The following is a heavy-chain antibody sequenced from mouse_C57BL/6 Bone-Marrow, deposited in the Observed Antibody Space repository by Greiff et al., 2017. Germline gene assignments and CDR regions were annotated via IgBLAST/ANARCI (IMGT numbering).Heavy chain of an antibody. CDR1: GYTFTSYW. CDR3: AVYYDYP. Sequence: VQLQQPGAELVKPGASVKVSCKASGYTFTSYWMHWVKQRPGQGLEWFGRIHPSDSDTNYNQKSKDKATLTVDKPSSTANMQLSSLTSEDPAVYYCAVYYDYPWGTGTTVTVSS. V-gene: IGHV1-74*01. J-gene: IGHJ1*03. CDR2: IHPSDSDT. D-gene: IGHD2-4*01.